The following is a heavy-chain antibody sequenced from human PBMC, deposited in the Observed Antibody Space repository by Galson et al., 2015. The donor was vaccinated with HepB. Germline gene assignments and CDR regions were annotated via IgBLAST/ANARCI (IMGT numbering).Heavy chain of an antibody. CDR1: GYTFTGYY. J-gene: IGHJ4*02. D-gene: IGHD1-26*01. CDR2: INPNSGGT. V-gene: IGHV1-2*02. CDR3: ARVIGGSYYGGYFDY. Sequence: SVKVSCKASGYTFTGYYMHWVRQAPGQGLEWMGWINPNSGGTNYAQKFQGRVTMTRDTSISTAYMELSRLRSDDTAVYYCARVIGGSYYGGYFDYWGQGTLVTVSS.